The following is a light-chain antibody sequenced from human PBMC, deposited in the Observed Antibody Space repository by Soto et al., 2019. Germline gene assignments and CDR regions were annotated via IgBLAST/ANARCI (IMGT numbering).Light chain of an antibody. Sequence: EFVLTHSPGTLSLSPVERATLSFRASQTVRNNYLAWYQQKPGQAPRLLIYDASSRATGIPDRFSGGGSGTDFTLTISSLETEDLAVYYCQQYGSSGTFGQGTKVDIK. J-gene: IGKJ1*01. V-gene: IGKV3-20*01. CDR2: DAS. CDR1: QTVRNNY. CDR3: QQYGSSGT.